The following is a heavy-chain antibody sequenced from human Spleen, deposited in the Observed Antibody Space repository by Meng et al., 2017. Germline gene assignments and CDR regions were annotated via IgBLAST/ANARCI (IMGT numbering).Heavy chain of an antibody. CDR1: GYTCTTYT. D-gene: IGHD3-22*01. J-gene: IGHJ4*02. Sequence: VQRVQSGSELKKPGASVKVSCKASGYTCTTYTMHWVRQAPGQGLEWLGLINTNTGNPTDAPGFTGRFVFSLDTSISTAYLQISGLRAEDTAMYYCARTKEYYDSSFDLWGQGTLVTVSS. CDR3: ARTKEYYDSSFDL. CDR2: INTNTGNP. V-gene: IGHV7-4-1*02.